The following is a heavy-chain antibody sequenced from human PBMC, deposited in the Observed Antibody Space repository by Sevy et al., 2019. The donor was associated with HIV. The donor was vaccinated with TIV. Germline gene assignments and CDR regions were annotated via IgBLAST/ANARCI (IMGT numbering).Heavy chain of an antibody. D-gene: IGHD3-22*01. CDR2: MNANSGNT. CDR1: GYTFTSYD. V-gene: IGHV1-8*01. CDR3: ARGRYYDSSGSLSFDY. Sequence: ASVKVSCKASGYTFTSYDINWVRQATGQGLEWMGWMNANSGNTGYAQKFQGRVTMTRNTSISTAYMELSSLRSEDTAVYYCARGRYYDSSGSLSFDYWGQGTLVTVSS. J-gene: IGHJ4*02.